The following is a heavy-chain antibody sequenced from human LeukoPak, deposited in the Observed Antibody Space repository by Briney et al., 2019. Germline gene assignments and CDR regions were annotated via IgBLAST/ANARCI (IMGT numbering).Heavy chain of an antibody. D-gene: IGHD3-3*01. V-gene: IGHV4-59*01. CDR2: IYYSGST. Sequence: SETLSLTCTVSGGSISSYYWSWIRQPPGKGLEWIGYIYYSGSTNYNPSLKSRVTISVDTSNNQFSLKLTSVTTADTAVYYCGRVAHYDYWSGLSRGYGMDVWGQGATVTVSS. CDR1: GGSISSYY. J-gene: IGHJ6*02. CDR3: GRVAHYDYWSGLSRGYGMDV.